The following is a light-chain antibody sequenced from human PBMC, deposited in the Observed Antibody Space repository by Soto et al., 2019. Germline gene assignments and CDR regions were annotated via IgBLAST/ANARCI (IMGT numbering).Light chain of an antibody. Sequence: EIVMTQSPATLSLSPWERAALSCRASQSINSELAWYQQKPGQPPRLLIYGASTRATGVPARFTGRESGSEFTLTISGLQSEDFAVYYCQQGHNWPLTFGQGTRLEI. J-gene: IGKJ2*01. V-gene: IGKV3-15*01. CDR1: QSINSE. CDR2: GAS. CDR3: QQGHNWPLT.